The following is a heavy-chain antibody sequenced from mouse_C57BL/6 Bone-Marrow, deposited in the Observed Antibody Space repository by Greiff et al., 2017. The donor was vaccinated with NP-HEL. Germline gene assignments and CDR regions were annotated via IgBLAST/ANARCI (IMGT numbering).Heavy chain of an antibody. J-gene: IGHJ3*01. CDR3: ARYDGYDEVGFAY. Sequence: EVQLQQSGPELVKPGASVKMSCKASGYTFTDSYMHWVKQSHGKSLEWIGHINPNNGGTSYNQKFKGKATLTVNKSSSTAYMALRSLTSEDSAVYYCARYDGYDEVGFAYWGQGTLVTVSA. CDR1: GYTFTDSY. D-gene: IGHD2-3*01. CDR2: INPNNGGT. V-gene: IGHV1-22*01.